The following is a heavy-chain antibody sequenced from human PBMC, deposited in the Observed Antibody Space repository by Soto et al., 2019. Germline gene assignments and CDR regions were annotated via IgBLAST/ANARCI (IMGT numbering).Heavy chain of an antibody. Sequence: QVQLVQSGAEVKKPGASVKVSCKASGYTFTSYDINWVRQATGQGPEWMGWMNPNSGNTGYAQKFQGRITMTRNTSISTAYKELSSLRPEDTAVYYCARKGPANYYYYYMDVWGKGTTVTVSS. D-gene: IGHD2-2*01. V-gene: IGHV1-8*01. CDR2: MNPNSGNT. CDR1: GYTFTSYD. J-gene: IGHJ6*03. CDR3: ARKGPANYYYYYMDV.